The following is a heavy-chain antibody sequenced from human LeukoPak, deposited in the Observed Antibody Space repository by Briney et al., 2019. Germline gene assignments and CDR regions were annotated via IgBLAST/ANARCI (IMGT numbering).Heavy chain of an antibody. D-gene: IGHD3-3*01. V-gene: IGHV3-21*01. J-gene: IGHJ3*02. CDR1: GFIFSSYS. Sequence: TGGSLRLSCAASGFIFSSYSMNWVRQAPGKGLEWVSSISSSSSYIYYADSVKGRFTISRDNAKNSLYLQMNSLRAEDTAVYYCARNRNLRFLEWFLKDAFDIWGQGTMVTVSS. CDR3: ARNRNLRFLEWFLKDAFDI. CDR2: ISSSSSYI.